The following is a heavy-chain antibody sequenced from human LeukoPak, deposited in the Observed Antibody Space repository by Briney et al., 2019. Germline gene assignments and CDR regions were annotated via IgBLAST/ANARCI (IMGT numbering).Heavy chain of an antibody. CDR3: ARRSTMIVVVPDAFDI. V-gene: IGHV4-34*01. J-gene: IGHJ3*02. CDR2: LSHSGDT. D-gene: IGHD3-22*01. CDR1: GGSFSGYY. Sequence: PSETLSLTCAVYGGSFSGYYWSWIRQPPGKGLEWIGELSHSGDTHYNPSLKSRVTISVDTSKNQFSLKLSSVTAADTAVYYCARRSTMIVVVPDAFDIWGQGTMVTVSS.